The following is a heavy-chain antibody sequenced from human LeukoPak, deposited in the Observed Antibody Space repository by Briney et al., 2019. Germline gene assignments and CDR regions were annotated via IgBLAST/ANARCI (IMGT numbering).Heavy chain of an antibody. Sequence: GGSERLACAASGYTFSSNSVNWARQAPGKGLEWLTSISVRSNYIYYADSVRGRFSSSRDDASDSLYLQMNSLRAEDTAVYYCVRLRRNSDTSGFYYYYDYWGQGTLVTVSS. CDR1: GYTFSSNS. D-gene: IGHD3-22*01. CDR3: VRLRRNSDTSGFYYYYDY. J-gene: IGHJ4*02. V-gene: IGHV3-21*01. CDR2: ISVRSNYI.